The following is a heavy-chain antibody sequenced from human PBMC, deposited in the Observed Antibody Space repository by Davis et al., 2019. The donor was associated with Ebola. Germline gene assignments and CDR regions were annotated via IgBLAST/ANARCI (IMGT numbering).Heavy chain of an antibody. V-gene: IGHV1-69*04. CDR3: ARGKLERRRHYYYGMDV. J-gene: IGHJ6*02. CDR1: GYTFTSYG. Sequence: SVKVSCKASGYTFTSYGISWVRQAPGQGLEWMGRIIPILGIANYAQKFQGRVTITADKSTSTAYMELSSLRSEDTAVYYCARGKLERRRHYYYGMDVWGQGTTVTVSS. D-gene: IGHD1-1*01. CDR2: IIPILGIA.